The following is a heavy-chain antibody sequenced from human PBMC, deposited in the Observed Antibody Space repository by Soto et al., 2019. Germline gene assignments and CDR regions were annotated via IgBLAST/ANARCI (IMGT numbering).Heavy chain of an antibody. Sequence: PAETLCLASVIGGGSFSGYYWSWIRQPPGKGLDWIGEINHSGSTNYNPSLKSRVTISVDTSKNQFSLKLSSVTAADTAVYYCARGGTGPDRYYYGMDVWGQGTPVTVSS. CDR3: ARGGTGPDRYYYGMDV. CDR2: INHSGST. CDR1: GGSFSGYY. J-gene: IGHJ6*02. D-gene: IGHD1-1*01. V-gene: IGHV4-34*01.